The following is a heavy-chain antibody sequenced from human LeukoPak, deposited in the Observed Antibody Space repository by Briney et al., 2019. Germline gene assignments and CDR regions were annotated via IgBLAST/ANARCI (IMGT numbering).Heavy chain of an antibody. V-gene: IGHV4-38-2*01. CDR2: MYHSGNT. CDR1: GYSISSGYY. Sequence: SETLSLTCAVSGYSISSGYYWGWIRQPPGKGLDWIASMYHSGNTYYNPSPKSRVTISVDTSKNQFSLRLSSVTAADTAVYYCAKQGPTVVTHFDTWGQGTLVTVSS. CDR3: AKQGPTVVTHFDT. J-gene: IGHJ4*02. D-gene: IGHD4-23*01.